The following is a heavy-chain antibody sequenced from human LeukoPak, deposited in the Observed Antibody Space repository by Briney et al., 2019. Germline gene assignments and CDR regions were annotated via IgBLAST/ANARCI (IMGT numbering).Heavy chain of an antibody. CDR2: IRSKANSYAT. D-gene: IGHD3-10*01. V-gene: IGHV3-73*01. CDR1: GFTFSGSA. CDR3: TRRGSDPFDY. Sequence: GGSLRLSCAAPGFTFSGSAIHWVRQSSEKGLEWVGRIRSKANSYATAYAASVKGRFTISRDDSKNTAYLQMNSLKTEDTAVYYCTRRGSDPFDYWGQGTLVTVSS. J-gene: IGHJ4*02.